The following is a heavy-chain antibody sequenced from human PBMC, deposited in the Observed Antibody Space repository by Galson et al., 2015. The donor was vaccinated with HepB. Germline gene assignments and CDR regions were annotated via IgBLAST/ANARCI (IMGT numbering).Heavy chain of an antibody. J-gene: IGHJ4*02. CDR2: IKPGGGRT. CDR3: ARDRIAPTMMDFDY. V-gene: IGHV1-46*01. CDR1: GYTVTSYY. D-gene: IGHD3-22*01. Sequence: SVKVSCKASGYTVTSYYIHWVRQAPGQGLEWMGLIKPGGGRTIYLQKFQGRVTMTSDTSTNTVYMDLSSLKSEDTAVYYCARDRIAPTMMDFDYWGQGTLVTVSS.